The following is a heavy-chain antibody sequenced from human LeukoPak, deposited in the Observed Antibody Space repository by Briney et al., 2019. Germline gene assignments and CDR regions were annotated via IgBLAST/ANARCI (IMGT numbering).Heavy chain of an antibody. V-gene: IGHV1-46*01. CDR3: ARQSYSGYDDDAFDI. J-gene: IGHJ3*02. Sequence: ASVKVSCKASGYTFTSYYMHWVRQAPGQGLEWIGIINPSGGSTSYAQKFQGRVTMTRDTSTSTVYMELSSLRSEDTAVYYCARQSYSGYDDDAFDIWGQGTMVTVSS. CDR1: GYTFTSYY. D-gene: IGHD5-12*01. CDR2: INPSGGST.